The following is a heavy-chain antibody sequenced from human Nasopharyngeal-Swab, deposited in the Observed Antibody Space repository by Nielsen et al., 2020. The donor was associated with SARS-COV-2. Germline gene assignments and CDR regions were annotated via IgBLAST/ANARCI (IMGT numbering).Heavy chain of an antibody. CDR3: ATTPLRVVPATRGAGWYFDL. J-gene: IGHJ2*01. Sequence: GESLKISCAASGFTFSSYGLHWVRPAPGKGLEWVAFIRYDGSNKYYADSVKGRFTISRDNSKNTLYLQMNSLRAEDTAVYYCATTPLRVVPATRGAGWYFDLWGRGTLVTVSS. D-gene: IGHD2-2*01. V-gene: IGHV3-30*02. CDR1: GFTFSSYG. CDR2: IRYDGSNK.